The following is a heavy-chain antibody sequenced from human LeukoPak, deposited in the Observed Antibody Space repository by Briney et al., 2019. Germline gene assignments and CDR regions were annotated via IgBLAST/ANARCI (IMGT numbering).Heavy chain of an antibody. V-gene: IGHV4-59*08. D-gene: IGHD3-22*01. J-gene: IGHJ3*01. CDR2: IYNSGST. Sequence: SETLSLTCTVSGDSISRYYWNWIRQPPGKGLEWIGYIYNSGSTNYNYKPSLKSRVTMSVDTSKNRFSLRLSSVTAADTALYYCATDSSGSFDAFDVWDQGTLVTVSS. CDR3: ATDSSGSFDAFDV. CDR1: GDSISRYY.